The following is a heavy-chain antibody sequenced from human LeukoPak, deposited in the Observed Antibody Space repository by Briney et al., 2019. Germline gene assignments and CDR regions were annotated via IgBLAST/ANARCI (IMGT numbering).Heavy chain of an antibody. D-gene: IGHD3-10*01. CDR1: GGTVSRYP. CDR3: ARDGRGSRSSWFDP. V-gene: IGHV1-69*13. Sequence: WASVKVSCKASGGTVSRYPISWVRQAPGQGLEWMGGIIPIFGTANYAQKFQGRVTITADESTSTAYMELSSLRSEDTAVYYCARDGRGSRSSWFDPWGQGTLVTVSS. J-gene: IGHJ5*02. CDR2: IIPIFGTA.